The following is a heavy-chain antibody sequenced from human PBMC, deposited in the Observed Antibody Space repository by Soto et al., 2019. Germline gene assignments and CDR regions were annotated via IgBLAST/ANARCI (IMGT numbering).Heavy chain of an antibody. CDR1: GSSMSNVF. D-gene: IGHD1-26*01. J-gene: IGHJ5*02. CDR2: INDVCIT. V-gene: IGHV4-59*01. CDR3: ARGNSWGLFP. Sequence: SATLSVTGTGSGSSMSNVFWNCIRQPPGKGLEWIGYINDVCITKYNPSLTSLVSISIDTPKGQFSLKLTCVTAADTAVFFCARGNSWGLFPWGRGILVTVSS.